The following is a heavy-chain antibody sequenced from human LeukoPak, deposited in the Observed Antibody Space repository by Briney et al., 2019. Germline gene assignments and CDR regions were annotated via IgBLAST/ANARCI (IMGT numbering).Heavy chain of an antibody. CDR3: ARDSSGWYLDY. D-gene: IGHD6-19*01. Sequence: SVKVSCKASGGTFSSYAISWVRQAPGQGLEWMGRIIPILGIANYAQKFQGRVTNTADKSTSTAYMELSSLRSEDTAVYYCARDSSGWYLDYWGQGTLVTVSS. CDR1: GGTFSSYA. J-gene: IGHJ4*02. V-gene: IGHV1-69*04. CDR2: IIPILGIA.